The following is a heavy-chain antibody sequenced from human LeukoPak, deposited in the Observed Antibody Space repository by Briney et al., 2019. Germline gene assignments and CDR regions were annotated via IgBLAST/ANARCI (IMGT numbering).Heavy chain of an antibody. D-gene: IGHD5-24*01. CDR3: ALGYNDIWEL. Sequence: GSLRLSCAASGFTFSSYWMSWVRQAPGKGLEWIGEINHSGSTHYTPSLKSRVTISVDTSDNKFSLKMISVTAADAAVYYCALGYNDIWELWGRGTLVTVSS. CDR2: INHSGST. V-gene: IGHV4-34*08. J-gene: IGHJ4*02. CDR1: GFTFSSYW.